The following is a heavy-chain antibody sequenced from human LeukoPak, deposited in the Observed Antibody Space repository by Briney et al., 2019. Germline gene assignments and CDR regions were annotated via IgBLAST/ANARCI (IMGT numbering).Heavy chain of an antibody. CDR1: GFTFSSYW. J-gene: IGHJ4*02. CDR2: IKQDGSEK. Sequence: GGSLRLSCAASGFTFSSYWMSWVRQAPGKGLEWVANIKQDGSEKYYVDSVKGRFTISRDNAKTSLYLQMNSLRAEDTAVYYCARDGCSGGSCQTDYWGQGTLVTVSS. D-gene: IGHD2-15*01. CDR3: ARDGCSGGSCQTDY. V-gene: IGHV3-7*01.